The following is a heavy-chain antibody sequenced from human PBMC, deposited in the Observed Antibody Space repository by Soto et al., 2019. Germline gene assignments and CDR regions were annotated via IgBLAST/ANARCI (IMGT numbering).Heavy chain of an antibody. D-gene: IGHD3-22*01. CDR2: IKQDGSEK. CDR3: SRDGREVVVNSYYFDY. CDR1: GFTFSSYW. V-gene: IGHV3-7*01. Sequence: GGSLRLSCAASGFTFSSYWMSWVRQAPGKGLEWVANIKQDGSEKYYVDSVKGRFTISRDNAKNSLYLQMNSLRAEDTAVYYCSRDGREVVVNSYYFDYWGQGTLVTVSS. J-gene: IGHJ4*02.